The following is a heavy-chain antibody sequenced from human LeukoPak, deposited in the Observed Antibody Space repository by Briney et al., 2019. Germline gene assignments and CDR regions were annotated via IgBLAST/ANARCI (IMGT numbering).Heavy chain of an antibody. J-gene: IGHJ6*03. Sequence: GGSLRLSCAASGFTFSGSTMHWVRQPSGKGLEWVGRIRSKANSYATAYAASVKGRFTISRDDSKNTAYLQMNSLRAEDTGVYYCAKGGEWLVASAYYYYYTDVWGKGATVTISS. V-gene: IGHV3-73*01. CDR1: GFTFSGST. D-gene: IGHD6-19*01. CDR3: AKGGEWLVASAYYYYYTDV. CDR2: IRSKANSYAT.